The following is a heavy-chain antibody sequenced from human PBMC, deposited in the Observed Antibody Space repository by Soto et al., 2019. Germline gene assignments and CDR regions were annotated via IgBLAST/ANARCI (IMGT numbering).Heavy chain of an antibody. CDR3: ARARYYYGSGRYGPTDY. CDR1: GFTFSSYG. D-gene: IGHD3-10*01. V-gene: IGHV3-33*01. Sequence: GSLRLSCAASGFTFSSYGMHWVRQAPGKGLEWVAVIWYDGSNKYYADSVKGRFTISRDNAKNSLYLQMSSLRAEDTAVYYCARARYYYGSGRYGPTDYWGQGTLVTVSS. CDR2: IWYDGSNK. J-gene: IGHJ4*02.